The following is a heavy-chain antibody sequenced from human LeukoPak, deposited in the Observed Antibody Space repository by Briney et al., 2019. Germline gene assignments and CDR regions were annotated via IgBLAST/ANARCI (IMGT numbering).Heavy chain of an antibody. D-gene: IGHD3-10*01. CDR2: ISSNGGST. CDR3: VKDYYGSGSQLDY. V-gene: IGHV3-64D*06. J-gene: IGHJ4*02. CDR1: GFTFSIYA. Sequence: PGGSLRLSCSASGFTFSIYAMHWVRQAPGKGLEYVSAISSNGGSTYYADSVKGRFTISRDNSKNTLYLQMSSLRAEDTAVYYCVKDYYGSGSQLDYWGQGTLVTVSS.